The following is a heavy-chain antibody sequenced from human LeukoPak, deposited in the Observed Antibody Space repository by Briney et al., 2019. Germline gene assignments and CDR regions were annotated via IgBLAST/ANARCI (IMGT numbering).Heavy chain of an antibody. V-gene: IGHV4-39*07. J-gene: IGHJ4*02. Sequence: PSETLSLTCTVSGGFISSSSYYWGWIRQPPGKGLEWIGSIYYSASTYYHPSLKSRVTISVDTSKNQFSLKLSSVTAADTAVYYCARDSPGEDDFWSGYLVEARSTFDYWGQGTLVTVSS. D-gene: IGHD3-3*01. CDR3: ARDSPGEDDFWSGYLVEARSTFDY. CDR2: IYYSAST. CDR1: GGFISSSSYY.